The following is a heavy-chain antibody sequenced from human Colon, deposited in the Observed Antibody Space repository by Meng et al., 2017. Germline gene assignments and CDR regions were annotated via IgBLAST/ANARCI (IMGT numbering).Heavy chain of an antibody. CDR1: GGSLSNSNW. Sequence: QLQLQEAVPGLVKPSGTLSLTCAVSGGSLSNSNWWSWVRQSTGKGLEWIGEIYHSGNTNYNPSLKSRVTISVDKSKNQFSLKVSSVTAADTAVYYCASRGFSYGYVSFWGQGTLVTVSS. CDR3: ASRGFSYGYVSF. D-gene: IGHD5-18*01. V-gene: IGHV4-4*02. J-gene: IGHJ4*02. CDR2: IYHSGNT.